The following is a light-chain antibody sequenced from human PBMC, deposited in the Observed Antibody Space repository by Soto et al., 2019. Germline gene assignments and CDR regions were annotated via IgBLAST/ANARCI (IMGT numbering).Light chain of an antibody. CDR1: SSDVGAYNY. CDR3: HSYTSSNTYV. J-gene: IGLJ1*01. Sequence: QSALTQPASVSGSPGQSITISCTGTSSDVGAYNYVSWFQQHPGKAPKLMIFDVISRPSGVSDRFSGSKSGNTASLTISWLQAEDEADYYCHSYTSSNTYVFGTGTKVTVL. CDR2: DVI. V-gene: IGLV2-14*03.